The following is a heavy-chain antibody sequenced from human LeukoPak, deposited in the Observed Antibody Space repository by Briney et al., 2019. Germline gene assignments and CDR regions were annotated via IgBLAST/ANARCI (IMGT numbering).Heavy chain of an antibody. D-gene: IGHD2-15*01. CDR3: AKDQDVVVVAAGFDN. Sequence: PGGSLRLSCAASGFIFSNAWMSWVRQAPGKGLEWVSGISGSGGSTYYADSVKGRFTISRDNSKSSLYLQMNSLRAEDTAVYYCAKDQDVVVVAAGFDNWGQGTLVTVSS. V-gene: IGHV3-23*01. CDR1: GFIFSNAW. CDR2: ISGSGGST. J-gene: IGHJ4*02.